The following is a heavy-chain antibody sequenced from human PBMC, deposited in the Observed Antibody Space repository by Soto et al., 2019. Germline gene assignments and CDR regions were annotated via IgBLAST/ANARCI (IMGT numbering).Heavy chain of an antibody. V-gene: IGHV3-23*01. CDR2: ISGNGGSS. CDR1: GFTFTSHA. J-gene: IGHJ5*02. Sequence: GGSLRLSCAASGFTFTSHAISWGRQAPGRGLEWVSSISGNGGSSYYADSVKGRFVISRDNSHNTLYLQMNSLRAEDTAVYYCAKDPYFGSEAYPNWFDPWGQGALVTVSS. CDR3: AKDPYFGSEAYPNWFDP. D-gene: IGHD3-10*01.